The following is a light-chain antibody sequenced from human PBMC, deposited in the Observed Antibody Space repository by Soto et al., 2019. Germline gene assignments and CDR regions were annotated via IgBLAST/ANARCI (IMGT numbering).Light chain of an antibody. CDR3: SSYTSRRGVV. CDR2: DVS. J-gene: IGLJ2*01. CDR1: SSDVGGYNY. Sequence: QSALTQPASVSGSPGQSITISCTGTSSDVGGYNYVSWYQQHPGKAPKLMIYDVSNRPSGVSNRFSGSKSGNTASLTISGLQAEDEADYYCSSYTSRRGVVFGGGTQLTVL. V-gene: IGLV2-14*01.